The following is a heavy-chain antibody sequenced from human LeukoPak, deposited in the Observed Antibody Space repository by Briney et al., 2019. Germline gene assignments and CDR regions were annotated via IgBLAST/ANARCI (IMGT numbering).Heavy chain of an antibody. V-gene: IGHV4-39*01. D-gene: IGHD3-10*01. CDR1: GDSIANGNYY. Sequence: PSETLSLTCSLYGDSIANGNYYWGWVRQSPGTGLVWLGTVQYSGAPYYNPSLRGRVSISVDMSRNQFTLRVTSLTAADTGFYYCARHSHGRGSGSDVWGQGTLVTVSS. CDR2: VQYSGAP. CDR3: ARHSHGRGSGSDV. J-gene: IGHJ4*02.